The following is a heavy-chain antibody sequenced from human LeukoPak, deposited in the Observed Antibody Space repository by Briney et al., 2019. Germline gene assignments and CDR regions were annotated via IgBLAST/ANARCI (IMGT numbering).Heavy chain of an antibody. Sequence: GGSLRLSCAASGFTFSSYGMHWVRQAPGKGLGWVAAIWYDGGIQYYADSVKGRFTISRDNSKNTLYLQMDSLRAEDTAVYYCARAGYCSGGSCYGSDYWGQGTLVSVSS. D-gene: IGHD2-15*01. CDR2: IWYDGGIQ. J-gene: IGHJ4*02. CDR1: GFTFSSYG. V-gene: IGHV3-33*01. CDR3: ARAGYCSGGSCYGSDY.